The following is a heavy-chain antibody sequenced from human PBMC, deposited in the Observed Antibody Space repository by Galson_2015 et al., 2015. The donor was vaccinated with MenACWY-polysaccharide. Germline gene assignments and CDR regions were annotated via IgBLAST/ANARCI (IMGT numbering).Heavy chain of an antibody. J-gene: IGHJ6*02. CDR2: ISSRGGII. CDR1: GFTFGDYY. D-gene: IGHD1-26*01. V-gene: IGHV3-11*01. Sequence: SLRLSCAASGFTFGDYYMSWLRQAPGKGLEWVSSISSRGGIIYYAESVKGRFTISRDNAKNSLFLKMNSLRADDMALYYCANRPVISGGLAAERDVWGPGTKVTVS. CDR3: ANRPVISGGLAAERDV.